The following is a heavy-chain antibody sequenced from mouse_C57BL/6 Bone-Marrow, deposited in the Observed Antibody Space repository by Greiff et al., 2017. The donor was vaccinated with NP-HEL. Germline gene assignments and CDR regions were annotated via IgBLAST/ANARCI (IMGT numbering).Heavy chain of an antibody. CDR3: TICYYGSSSFAY. J-gene: IGHJ3*01. CDR1: GFNIKDYY. V-gene: IGHV14-1*01. Sequence: EVKLVESGAELVRPGASVKLSCTASGFNIKDYYMHWVKQRPEQGLEWIGRIDPEDGDTEYAPKFQGKATMTADTSSNTAYLQLSSLTSEDTAVYYCTICYYGSSSFAYWGQGTLVTVSA. CDR2: IDPEDGDT. D-gene: IGHD1-1*01.